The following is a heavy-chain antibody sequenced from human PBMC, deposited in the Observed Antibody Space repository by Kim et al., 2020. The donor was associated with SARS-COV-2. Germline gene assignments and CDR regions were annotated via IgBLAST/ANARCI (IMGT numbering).Heavy chain of an antibody. J-gene: IGHJ4*02. V-gene: IGHV1-8*01. CDR3: ARGLKRAAAGRNY. Sequence: YAQKLQGRVTMPRNTSISTAYLELSSLRSEDTAVYYCARGLKRAAAGRNYWGQGTLVTVSS. D-gene: IGHD6-13*01.